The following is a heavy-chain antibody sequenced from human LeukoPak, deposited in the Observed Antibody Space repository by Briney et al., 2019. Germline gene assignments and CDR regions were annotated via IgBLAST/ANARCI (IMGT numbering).Heavy chain of an antibody. CDR1: GFTFSSYW. J-gene: IGHJ4*02. CDR2: IKQDGSEK. V-gene: IGHV3-7*04. D-gene: IGHD3-22*01. CDR3: ARGSYDSSGYRNY. Sequence: PGGPLRLSCAASGFTFSSYWMSWVSQAPGKGLEWVANIKQDGSEKYYVDSVKGRFTISRDNAKNSLYLQMNSLRAEDTAVYYCARGSYDSSGYRNYWGQGTLVTVSS.